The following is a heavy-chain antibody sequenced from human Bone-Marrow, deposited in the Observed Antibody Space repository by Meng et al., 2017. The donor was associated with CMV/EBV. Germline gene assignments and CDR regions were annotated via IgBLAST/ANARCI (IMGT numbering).Heavy chain of an antibody. V-gene: IGHV3-30*02. CDR3: AKEQGLPDYFDY. D-gene: IGHD2-21*02. J-gene: IGHJ4*02. CDR2: IRSDGSNE. Sequence: GESLKISCAASGFTFSSYGMHWVRQAPGKGLEWVAFIRSDGSNEYYGDSVKGRFTISRDNSKNTLFLQMNSLRAEDTAVYYCAKEQGLPDYFDYWGQGTLVTFSS. CDR1: GFTFSSYG.